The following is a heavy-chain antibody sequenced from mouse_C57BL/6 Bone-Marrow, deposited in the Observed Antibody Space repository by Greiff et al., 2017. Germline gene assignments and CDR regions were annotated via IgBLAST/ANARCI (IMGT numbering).Heavy chain of an antibody. Sequence: EVKLMESGGGLVQSGRSLRLSCATSGFTFSDFYMEWVRQAPGKGLEWIAASRNKANDYTTEYSASVKGRSIVSRDTSQSILYLQMNALRAEDTAIYYCARDAHYYGSSFYAMDYWGQGTSVTVSS. CDR1: GFTFSDFY. J-gene: IGHJ4*01. D-gene: IGHD1-1*01. V-gene: IGHV7-1*01. CDR3: ARDAHYYGSSFYAMDY. CDR2: SRNKANDYTT.